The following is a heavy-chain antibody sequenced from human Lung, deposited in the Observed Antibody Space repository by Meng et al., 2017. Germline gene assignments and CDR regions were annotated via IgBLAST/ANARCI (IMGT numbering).Heavy chain of an antibody. CDR3: ERGEVTDY. J-gene: IGHJ4*02. Sequence: GGSLRLSCAASGFTFSSYTMNWVRQAPGKGLEWVSGISSSSSYIYYADSVKGRFTISRDNAKHSVFLQMNSLRAEDTAVYYCERGEVTDYWGQGTLVTVSS. CDR1: GFTFSSYT. D-gene: IGHD4-23*01. CDR2: ISSSSSYI. V-gene: IGHV3-21*06.